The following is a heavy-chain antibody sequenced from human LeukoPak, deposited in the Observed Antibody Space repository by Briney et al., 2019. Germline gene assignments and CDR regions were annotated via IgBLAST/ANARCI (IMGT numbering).Heavy chain of an antibody. CDR2: INSAGST. CDR3: AKDQNTVATAPFDY. V-gene: IGHV3-23*01. D-gene: IGHD4-17*01. Sequence: GGSLRLSCAASGFTFSSYAMSWVRQAPGKGLEWVSAINSAGSTYYGDSVRGRFTISRDNSKNILHLQMNSLRAEDTALYYCAKDQNTVATAPFDYWGLGTLVTVSS. CDR1: GFTFSSYA. J-gene: IGHJ4*02.